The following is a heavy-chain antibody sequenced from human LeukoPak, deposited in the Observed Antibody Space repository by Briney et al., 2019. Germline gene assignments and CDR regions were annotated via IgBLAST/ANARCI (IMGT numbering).Heavy chain of an antibody. CDR2: IYTSGST. CDR3: ARGDSSGYYNDAFDI. V-gene: IGHV4-4*07. Sequence: SETLSLTCTVSGGSISSYYWSWIRQPAGKGLEWIGRIYTSGSTNYNPSLKSRVSMSVDTSKNQFSLKLSSVTAADTAVYYCARGDSSGYYNDAFDIWGQGTMVTVSS. CDR1: GGSISSYY. J-gene: IGHJ3*02. D-gene: IGHD3-22*01.